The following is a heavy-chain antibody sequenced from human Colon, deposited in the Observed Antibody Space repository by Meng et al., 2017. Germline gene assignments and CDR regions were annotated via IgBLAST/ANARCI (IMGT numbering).Heavy chain of an antibody. CDR2: INPNSGST. V-gene: IGHV1-2*02. Sequence: ASVKVSCKASGYTFTDYYMHWVRQAPGQGLEWMGWINPNSGSTNYAQKFQGRVTMTRDTSISTAYMDLSRLTSDDTAVYYCAKEAIAVAGIAFDYWGQGTLVTVSS. CDR1: GYTFTDYY. J-gene: IGHJ4*02. D-gene: IGHD6-19*01. CDR3: AKEAIAVAGIAFDY.